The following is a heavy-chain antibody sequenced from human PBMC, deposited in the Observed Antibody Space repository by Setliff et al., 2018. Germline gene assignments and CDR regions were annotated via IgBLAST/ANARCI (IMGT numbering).Heavy chain of an antibody. CDR1: GFSLSTTGMC. D-gene: IGHD6-13*01. CDR2: IEWDDDK. CDR3: AHRSIAAVGAFYI. J-gene: IGHJ3*02. Sequence: VSGPTLVNPTQTLTLTCTFSGFSLSTTGMCGSWIRQHPGKALEWLARIEWDDDKYYSTSLKSRLTITKDTSNNQVVLTMTNMDPVDTATYYCAHRSIAAVGAFYIWGQGTMVTVSS. V-gene: IGHV2-70*12.